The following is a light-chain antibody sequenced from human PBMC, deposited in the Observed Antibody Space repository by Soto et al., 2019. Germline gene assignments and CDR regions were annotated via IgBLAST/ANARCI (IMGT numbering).Light chain of an antibody. CDR3: QSYDSSLVV. CDR2: GNN. Sequence: QSALTQPPSVSGAPGQRVTISCTGSSSNIGAGYDVHWYQQLPGTAPKLLIYGNNNRPSGVPDRFSGSKSGASASLAITGLQAEDEADYYCQSYDSSLVVFGRGTKLTVL. V-gene: IGLV1-40*01. CDR1: SSNIGAGYD. J-gene: IGLJ2*01.